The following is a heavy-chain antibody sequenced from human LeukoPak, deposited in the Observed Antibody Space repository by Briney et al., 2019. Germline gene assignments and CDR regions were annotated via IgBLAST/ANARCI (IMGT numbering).Heavy chain of an antibody. V-gene: IGHV1-18*01. CDR1: GYTFTSYG. D-gene: IGHD6-13*01. J-gene: IGHJ6*03. CDR2: ISAYNGDT. Sequence: ASVTVSCKASGYTFTSYGINWVRQAPGQGLEWMGWISAYNGDTNYAQKLQGRVTMTTDTSTSTAYMELRSLRSDDTAVYYCARGSGSSSWSYYYYYMDVWGKGTTVTVSS. CDR3: ARGSGSSSWSYYYYYMDV.